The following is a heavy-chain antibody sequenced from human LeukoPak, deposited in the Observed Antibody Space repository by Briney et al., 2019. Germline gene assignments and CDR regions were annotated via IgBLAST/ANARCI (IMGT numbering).Heavy chain of an antibody. J-gene: IGHJ4*02. CDR1: GFTFSSYS. D-gene: IGHD1-26*01. V-gene: IGHV3-21*01. Sequence: GGSLRLSCAASGFTFSSYSMNWVRQAPGKGLEWVSSISSSSSYIYYADSVKGRFTISRDNAKNSLYLQMNSLRAEDTAVYYCARAVGAIRGPHGYWGQGTLVTVSS. CDR3: ARAVGAIRGPHGY. CDR2: ISSSSSYI.